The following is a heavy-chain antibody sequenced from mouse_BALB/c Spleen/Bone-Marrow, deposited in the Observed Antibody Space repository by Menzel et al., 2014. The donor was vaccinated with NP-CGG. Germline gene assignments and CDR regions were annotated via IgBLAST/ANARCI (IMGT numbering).Heavy chain of an antibody. V-gene: IGHV1-81*01. CDR2: IYPGSGST. CDR3: ARCGGLRDFDY. Sequence: QVQLQQSGPELVKPGASVKMSCKASGYTFTDYVISWVKQRTGQGLEWTGEIYPGSGSTYYNEKFKGKATLTADKSSNTAYMQLSSLTSEDSAVYFCARCGGLRDFDYWGQGTTLTVSS. CDR1: GYTFTDYV. D-gene: IGHD2-4*01. J-gene: IGHJ2*01.